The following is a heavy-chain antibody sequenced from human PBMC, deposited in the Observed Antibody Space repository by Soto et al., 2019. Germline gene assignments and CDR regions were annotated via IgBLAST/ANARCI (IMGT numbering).Heavy chain of an antibody. CDR3: ARSGSNFDR. CDR2: INHRGNT. CDR1: GGSFSGYY. J-gene: IGHJ4*02. V-gene: IGHV4-34*01. D-gene: IGHD1-26*01. Sequence: QVQLQQWGAGLLKPSETLSLTCAVYGGSFSGYYWRWIRQSPGKGLEWIEEINHRGNTNYHPCVKIRDTISVDTSKNQFTLKLSSVTATDTAVYYCARSGSNFDRWVQGTLVTVSS.